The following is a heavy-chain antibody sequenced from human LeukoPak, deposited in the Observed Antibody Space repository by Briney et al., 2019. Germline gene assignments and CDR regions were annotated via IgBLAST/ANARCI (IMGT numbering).Heavy chain of an antibody. CDR3: AKDLEYSSRYYYYGMDV. Sequence: GGSLRLSCAASGFTFSSYGMHWVRQAPGKGLEWVAVISYDGSNKYYADSVKGRFTISRDNSKNTLYLQMNSLRAEDTAVYYCAKDLEYSSRYYYYGMDVWAKGPRSPSPQ. V-gene: IGHV3-30*18. D-gene: IGHD6-13*01. CDR2: ISYDGSNK. J-gene: IGHJ6*04. CDR1: GFTFSSYG.